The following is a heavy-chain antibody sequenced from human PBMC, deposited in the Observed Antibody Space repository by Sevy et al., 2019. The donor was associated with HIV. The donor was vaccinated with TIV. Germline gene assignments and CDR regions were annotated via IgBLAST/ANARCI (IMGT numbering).Heavy chain of an antibody. V-gene: IGHV3-30*02. CDR3: ARDRKVLLVVYAIPFDVFDI. CDR1: GFNFNNHA. D-gene: IGHD2-8*02. J-gene: IGHJ3*02. Sequence: GGSLRLSCVASGFNFNNHAMHWVRQAPGKGLEWVAFIRYDGSKEFYADSVKGRFTISRDNSKNTLYLEMNSLRPEDTAVYYYARDRKVLLVVYAIPFDVFDIWGQGTMVTVSS. CDR2: IRYDGSKE.